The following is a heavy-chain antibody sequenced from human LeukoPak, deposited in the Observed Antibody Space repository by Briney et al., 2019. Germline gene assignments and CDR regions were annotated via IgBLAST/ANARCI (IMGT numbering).Heavy chain of an antibody. D-gene: IGHD3-10*01. CDR1: GFTLSNAW. Sequence: GGSLRLSCAASGFTLSNAWMSWVRQAPGKGLEWVGRIKGKTDGETTDYPAPVKGRSTISRDDSTHTLYVQMSRLKTEDTAVYYCTRSGYWGQGTLVTVSS. CDR3: TRSGY. J-gene: IGHJ4*02. CDR2: IKGKTDGETT. V-gene: IGHV3-15*01.